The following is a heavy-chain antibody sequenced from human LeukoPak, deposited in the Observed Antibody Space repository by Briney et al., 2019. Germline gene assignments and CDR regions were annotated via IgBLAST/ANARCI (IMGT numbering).Heavy chain of an antibody. CDR3: ARGPVFRLLWFGDRRSRRWHFDY. D-gene: IGHD3-10*01. Sequence: SETLSLTCTVSGGSISSSSYYWGWIRQPPGKGLEWIGSIYHSGSTYYNPSLKSRVTISVDTSKNQFSLKLSSVTAADTAVYYCARGPVFRLLWFGDRRSRRWHFDYWGQGTLVTVSS. J-gene: IGHJ4*02. V-gene: IGHV4-39*07. CDR2: IYHSGST. CDR1: GGSISSSSYY.